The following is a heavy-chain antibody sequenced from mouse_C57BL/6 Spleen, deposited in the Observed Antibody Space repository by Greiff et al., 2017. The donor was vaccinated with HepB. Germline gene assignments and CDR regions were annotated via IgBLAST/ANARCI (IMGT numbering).Heavy chain of an antibody. D-gene: IGHD2-2*01. Sequence: DVKLQESGPGLVKPSQSLSLTCSVTGYSITSGYYWNWIRQFPGNKLEWMGYISYDGSNNYNPSLKNRISITRDTSKNQFFLKLNSVTTEDTATYYCARGPYGYDDYAMDYWGQGTSVTVSS. V-gene: IGHV3-6*01. CDR3: ARGPYGYDDYAMDY. CDR1: GYSITSGYY. J-gene: IGHJ4*01. CDR2: ISYDGSN.